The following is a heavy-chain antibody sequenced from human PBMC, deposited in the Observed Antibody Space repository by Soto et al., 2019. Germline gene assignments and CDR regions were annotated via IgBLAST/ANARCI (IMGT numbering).Heavy chain of an antibody. CDR3: AKDMVGYSSSWYYYYGMDV. CDR2: ISWNSGSI. CDR1: GFTFDDYA. D-gene: IGHD6-13*01. Sequence: GGSLRLSCAASGFTFDDYAMHWVRQAPGKGLEWVSGISWNSGSIGYADSVKGRFTISRDNAKNSLYLQMNSLRAEDTALYYCAKDMVGYSSSWYYYYGMDVWGQGTTVTVS. V-gene: IGHV3-9*01. J-gene: IGHJ6*02.